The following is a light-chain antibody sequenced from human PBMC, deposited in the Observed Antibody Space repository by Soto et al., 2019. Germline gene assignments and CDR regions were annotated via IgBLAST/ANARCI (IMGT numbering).Light chain of an antibody. J-gene: IGKJ1*01. Sequence: DIQMTQSPSSLSASVGDRVTITCRASQSSSKFLNWYQQKPGKATKLLIYVASSLQSGVPSRFSGRGSGTDFTLTISSLQPEDFATYFCQQSYSTPPTFGQGTKVDIK. CDR3: QQSYSTPPT. V-gene: IGKV1-39*01. CDR1: QSSSKF. CDR2: VAS.